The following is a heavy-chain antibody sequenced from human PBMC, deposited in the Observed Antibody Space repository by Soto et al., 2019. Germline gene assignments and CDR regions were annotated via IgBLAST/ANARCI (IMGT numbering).Heavy chain of an antibody. CDR2: INHSGST. CDR1: GGSFSGYY. D-gene: IGHD2-21*01. V-gene: IGHV4-34*01. CDR3: ARGHAFTVVMGIGFDY. J-gene: IGHJ4*02. Sequence: PSETLSLTCAVYGGSFSGYYWSWIRQPPGKGLEWIGEINHSGSTNYNPSLKSRVTISVDTSKNQFSLKLSSVTAADTAVYYCARGHAFTVVMGIGFDYWGQGTLVTVSS.